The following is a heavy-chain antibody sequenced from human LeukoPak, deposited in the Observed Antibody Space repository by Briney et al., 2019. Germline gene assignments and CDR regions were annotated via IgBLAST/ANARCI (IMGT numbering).Heavy chain of an antibody. D-gene: IGHD5-18*01. Sequence: GGSLRLSCAASGFTFSDYYMSWIRQAPGKGLEWLSCVSSGGSNIYYGDSVKGRFTISRDNAKSSLYLQMNSLRAEDTAVYYCARMGYSYWYFDSWGQGTLVTVSS. CDR3: ARMGYSYWYFDS. CDR2: VSSGGSNI. CDR1: GFTFSDYY. J-gene: IGHJ4*02. V-gene: IGHV3-11*04.